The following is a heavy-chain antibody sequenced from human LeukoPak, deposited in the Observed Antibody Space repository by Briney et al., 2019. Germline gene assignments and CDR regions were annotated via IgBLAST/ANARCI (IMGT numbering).Heavy chain of an antibody. CDR3: TRGNWNYASQLFDS. V-gene: IGHV3-30*04. Sequence: GGSLRLSCAASGFIFSNYAMHWVRQAPGKGLEWVVVVSYDEKNRFYADSVKGRFTISRDNSENRLYLQMDSLRAEDTAVYYCTRGNWNYASQLFDSWGPGTLVTVSS. D-gene: IGHD1-7*01. CDR2: VSYDEKNR. J-gene: IGHJ4*02. CDR1: GFIFSNYA.